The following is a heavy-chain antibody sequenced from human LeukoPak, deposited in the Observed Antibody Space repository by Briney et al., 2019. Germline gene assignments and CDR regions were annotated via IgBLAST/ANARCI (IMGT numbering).Heavy chain of an antibody. Sequence: GASVKVSCKASGGTFSSYAISWVRQAPGQGLEWMGGIIPIFGTANYAQKFQGRVTITADESTSTAYMELSSLRSEDTAVYYCASGHLPLTLGYCSGGSCPDYYDYYGMDVWGQGTTVTVSS. CDR1: GGTFSSYA. J-gene: IGHJ6*02. D-gene: IGHD2-15*01. CDR3: ASGHLPLTLGYCSGGSCPDYYDYYGMDV. CDR2: IIPIFGTA. V-gene: IGHV1-69*13.